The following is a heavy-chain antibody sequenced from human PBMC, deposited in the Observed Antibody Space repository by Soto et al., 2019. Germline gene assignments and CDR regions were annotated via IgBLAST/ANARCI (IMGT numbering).Heavy chain of an antibody. D-gene: IGHD5-18*01. CDR3: ARDSEAGGYSYLDDAFDI. CDR1: GFTFSSYA. V-gene: IGHV3-30-3*01. CDR2: ISYDGSNK. J-gene: IGHJ3*02. Sequence: SLRLSCAASGFTFSSYAMHWVRQAPGKGLEWVAVISYDGSNKYYADSVKGRFTISRDNSKNTLYLQMNSLRAEDTAVYYCARDSEAGGYSYLDDAFDIWGQGTMVTVSS.